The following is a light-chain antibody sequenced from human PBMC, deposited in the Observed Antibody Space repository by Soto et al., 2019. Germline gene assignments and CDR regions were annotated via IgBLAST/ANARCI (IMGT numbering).Light chain of an antibody. CDR2: GAS. CDR1: QMINSGY. CDR3: QLYSRSPRQIT. J-gene: IGKJ5*01. V-gene: IGKV3-20*01. Sequence: EVVLTQSPGTLSLSPGERATLSCRASQMINSGYVAWYQQKPGQAPRLLIYGASSRATGIPDRFSGSGSGTDFTLTISRLEPEDFAVYYCQLYSRSPRQITFGQGTRLEIK.